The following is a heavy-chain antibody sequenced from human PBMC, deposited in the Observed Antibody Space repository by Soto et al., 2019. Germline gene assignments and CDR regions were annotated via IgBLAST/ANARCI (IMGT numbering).Heavy chain of an antibody. CDR3: ARDWVDIVAMRFDP. CDR2: ISAYNGNT. Sequence: GASVKVSCKASGYTFTSYGISWVRQAPGQGLEWMGWISAYNGNTNYAQKLQGRVTMTTGTSTSTAYMELRSLRSDDTAVYYCARDWVDIVAMRFDPWGQGTLVTVSS. D-gene: IGHD5-12*01. J-gene: IGHJ5*02. CDR1: GYTFTSYG. V-gene: IGHV1-18*01.